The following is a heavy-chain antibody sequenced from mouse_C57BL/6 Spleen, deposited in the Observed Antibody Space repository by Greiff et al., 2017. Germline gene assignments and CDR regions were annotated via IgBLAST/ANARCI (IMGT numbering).Heavy chain of an antibody. CDR1: GFTFSSYA. CDR2: ISSGGDYI. D-gene: IGHD2-3*01. CDR3: TRVPYDGYYVDY. Sequence: EVQGVESGEGLVKPGGSLKLSCAASGFTFSSYAMSWVRQTPEKRLEWVAYISSGGDYIYYADTVKGRFTISRDNARNTLYLQMSSLKSEDTAMYYCTRVPYDGYYVDYWGQGTTLTVSS. V-gene: IGHV5-9-1*02. J-gene: IGHJ2*01.